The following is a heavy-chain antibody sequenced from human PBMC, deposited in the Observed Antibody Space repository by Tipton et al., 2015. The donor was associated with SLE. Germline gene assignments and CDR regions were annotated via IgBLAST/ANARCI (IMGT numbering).Heavy chain of an antibody. D-gene: IGHD3-3*01. Sequence: LRLSCSVSGGPIRYGGYYWNYIRQFPGKGLEWIGHISDRGTTYYNPSLQSRVTISSDTSKNQFSLKLTSVTAADTAVYYCARDPYDSWSDYQATFDYWGQGTLATVSP. CDR2: ISDRGTT. V-gene: IGHV4-31*02. CDR3: ARDPYDSWSDYQATFDY. CDR1: GGPIRYGGYY. J-gene: IGHJ4*02.